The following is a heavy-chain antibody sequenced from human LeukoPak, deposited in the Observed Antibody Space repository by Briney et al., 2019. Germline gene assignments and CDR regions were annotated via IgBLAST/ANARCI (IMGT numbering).Heavy chain of an antibody. Sequence: GGSLRLSCAASGFTFSGYAMSWVRQAPGKGLEWVSGIIPSGHTTYYADSVRGRFTISRDNSRNTLYLQMNSLRAEDTAVYYCAKDDRWLQFCCWGQGTLVTVSA. CDR1: GFTFSGYA. J-gene: IGHJ4*02. CDR3: AKDDRWLQFCC. D-gene: IGHD5-24*01. V-gene: IGHV3-23*01. CDR2: IIPSGHTT.